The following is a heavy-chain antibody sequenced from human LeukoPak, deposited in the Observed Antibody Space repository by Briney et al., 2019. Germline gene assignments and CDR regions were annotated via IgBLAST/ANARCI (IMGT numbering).Heavy chain of an antibody. D-gene: IGHD3-22*01. Sequence: QSGGSLRLSCAASGFTFSNDWMSWVRQAPGKGLEWVANIRAGGSEKYSVDSVKGRFTISRDNAKNSLYLQMNSLRGEDTAVYYCARDSGAYYHYWGQGTLVTVSS. V-gene: IGHV3-7*01. J-gene: IGHJ4*02. CDR2: IRAGGSEK. CDR3: ARDSGAYYHY. CDR1: GFTFSNDW.